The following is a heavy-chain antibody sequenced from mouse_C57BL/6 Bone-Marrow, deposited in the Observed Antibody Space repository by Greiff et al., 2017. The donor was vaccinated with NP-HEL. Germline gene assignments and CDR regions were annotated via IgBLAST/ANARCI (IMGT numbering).Heavy chain of an antibody. CDR1: GYTFTSYW. Sequence: QVQLKQPGAELVRPGTSVKLSCKASGYTFTSYWMHWVKQRPGQGLEWIGVIDPSDSYTNYNQKFKGKATLTVDTSYSTAYMQLRSLTSEDSAVYYCARSGLYYGSSYGYFDVWGTGTTVTVSS. CDR3: ARSGLYYGSSYGYFDV. V-gene: IGHV1-59*01. CDR2: IDPSDSYT. J-gene: IGHJ1*03. D-gene: IGHD1-1*01.